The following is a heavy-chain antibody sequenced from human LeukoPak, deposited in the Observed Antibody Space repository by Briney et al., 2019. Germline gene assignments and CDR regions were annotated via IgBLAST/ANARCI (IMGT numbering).Heavy chain of an antibody. J-gene: IGHJ6*02. V-gene: IGHV3-21*01. Sequence: GGSLRLSCAASGFTFSSYSMNWVRQAPGKGLEWVSSISSSSSYIYYADSVKGLFTIPRDNAKNSLCLQMNSLRAEDTAVYYWARDGVAVPAAMVRSYYYGMDVWGQGTTVSVSS. CDR3: ARDGVAVPAAMVRSYYYGMDV. CDR1: GFTFSSYS. D-gene: IGHD2-2*01. CDR2: ISSSSSYI.